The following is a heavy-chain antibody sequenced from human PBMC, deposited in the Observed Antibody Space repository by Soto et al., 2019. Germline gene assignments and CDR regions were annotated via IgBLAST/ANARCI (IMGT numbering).Heavy chain of an antibody. D-gene: IGHD1-26*01. CDR1: GFTFSSYG. V-gene: IGHV3-30*18. Sequence: QVQLVESGGGVVQPGRSLRLSCAASGFTFSSYGMHWVRQAPGTGLEWVAVISYDGSNKYYADSVKGRFTISRDNSKNTLYLKMNSLRAEDTAVYYCAKDVVVGATTGLGDYYYYYGMDVWGQGTTVTVSS. CDR2: ISYDGSNK. CDR3: AKDVVVGATTGLGDYYYYYGMDV. J-gene: IGHJ6*02.